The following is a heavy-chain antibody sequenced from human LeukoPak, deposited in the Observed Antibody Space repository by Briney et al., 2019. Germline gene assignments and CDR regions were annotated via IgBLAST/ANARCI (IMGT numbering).Heavy chain of an antibody. CDR2: IWSDGSNE. CDR1: GFSFSTYA. CDR3: AKYPQWELDAFDI. D-gene: IGHD1-26*01. Sequence: GMSLRLSCAASGFSFSTYAMHWVRQAPGKGLDWVAMIWSDGSNEYYADSVKGRFTISRDNSKNTLYLQMNSLRAEDTAVYYCAKYPQWELDAFDIWGQGTMVTVSS. J-gene: IGHJ3*02. V-gene: IGHV3-33*06.